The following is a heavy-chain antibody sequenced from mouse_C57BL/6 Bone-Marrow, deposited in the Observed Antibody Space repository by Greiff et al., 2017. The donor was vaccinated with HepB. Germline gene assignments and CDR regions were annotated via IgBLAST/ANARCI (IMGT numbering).Heavy chain of an antibody. CDR2: IYPGSGNT. D-gene: IGHD3-2*02. V-gene: IGHV1-76*01. Sequence: QVQLQQSGAELVRPGASVKLSCKASGYTFTDYYINWVKQRPGQGLEWIARIYPGSGNTYYNEKFKGKATLTAEKSSSTAYMQLSSLTSEDSAVYFCAREAHWYFDVWGTGTTVTVSS. CDR3: AREAHWYFDV. J-gene: IGHJ1*03. CDR1: GYTFTDYY.